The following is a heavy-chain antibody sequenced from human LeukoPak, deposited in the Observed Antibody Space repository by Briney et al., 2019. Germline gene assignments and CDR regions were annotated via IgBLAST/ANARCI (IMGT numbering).Heavy chain of an antibody. CDR1: GGSISSDRFY. V-gene: IGHV4-61*02. Sequence: SETLSLTCTVSGGSISSDRFYWTWVRRPAGKGLEWSGRIKSSNTNYNPSLKSRVSISLDTSTNQFSLKLSSLTAADTAVYYCARVPDWTYVPDYWGQGTLVTVSS. CDR2: IKSSNT. D-gene: IGHD3-16*01. J-gene: IGHJ4*02. CDR3: ARVPDWTYVPDY.